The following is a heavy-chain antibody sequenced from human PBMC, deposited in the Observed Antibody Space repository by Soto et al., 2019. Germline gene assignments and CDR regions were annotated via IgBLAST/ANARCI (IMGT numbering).Heavy chain of an antibody. J-gene: IGHJ4*02. CDR2: ISGSGGST. CDR3: ASRNSGWYFDY. D-gene: IGHD6-19*01. V-gene: IGHV3-23*01. Sequence: EVQLLESGGGLVQPGGSLRLSCAASGFTFSNYAMNWVRQAPGKGLEWVSVISGSGGSTYYADSVKGRFTISRDNSKNALYLQRNSLRAEDTAVYYCASRNSGWYFDYWGQGTLVTVSS. CDR1: GFTFSNYA.